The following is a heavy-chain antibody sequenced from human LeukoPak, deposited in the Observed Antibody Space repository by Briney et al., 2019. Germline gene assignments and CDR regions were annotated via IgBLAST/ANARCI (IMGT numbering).Heavy chain of an antibody. D-gene: IGHD2-15*01. J-gene: IGHJ3*02. CDR1: GFTFSVYL. V-gene: IGHV3-74*01. CDR3: ARGYVADGGSVYRAFDI. CDR2: ISDDESST. Sequence: GGSLRLSCAACGFTFSVYLMRWRRPAPGGGVLWGSHISDDESSTNYADSVKGRFTISIYNAKNTQYLQMNCLRVEDTAVYYCARGYVADGGSVYRAFDIWGQGTMVTVSS.